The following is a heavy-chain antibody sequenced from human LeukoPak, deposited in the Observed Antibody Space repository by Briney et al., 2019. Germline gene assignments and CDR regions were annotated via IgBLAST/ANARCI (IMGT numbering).Heavy chain of an antibody. D-gene: IGHD3-10*01. CDR2: IYYSGST. CDR1: GGSISSSSYY. V-gene: IGHV4-39*07. CDR3: ARGLWSGDAFDI. Sequence: TSETLSLTCTVSGGSISSSSYYWGWIRQPPGKGLEWIGSIYYSGSTYYNPSLKSRVTISVDTSKNQFSLKLSSVTAADTAVYYCARGLWSGDAFDIWGQGTMVTVSS. J-gene: IGHJ3*02.